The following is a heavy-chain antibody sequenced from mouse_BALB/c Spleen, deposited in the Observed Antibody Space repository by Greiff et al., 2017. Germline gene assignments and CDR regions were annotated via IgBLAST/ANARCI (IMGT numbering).Heavy chain of an antibody. CDR2: IRLKSDNYAT. CDR1: GFTFSSYW. Sequence: EVKLMESGGGLVQPGGSMKLSCVASGFTFSSYWMSWVRQSPEKGLEWVAEIRLKSDNYATHYAESVKGKFTISRDDSKSRLYLQMNSLRAEDTGIYYCTRRKDYFDYWGQGTTLTVSS. J-gene: IGHJ2*01. V-gene: IGHV6-6*02. CDR3: TRRKDYFDY.